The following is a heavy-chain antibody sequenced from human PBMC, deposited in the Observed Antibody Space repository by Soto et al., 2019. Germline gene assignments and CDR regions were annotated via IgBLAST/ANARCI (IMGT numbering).Heavy chain of an antibody. CDR2: IYYSGST. D-gene: IGHD2-21*02. Sequence: QVQLQESGPGLVKPSETLSLTCTVSGGSISSYYWSWIRQPPGKGLEWIGYIYYSGSTNYNPSLKSRVTISVDTSKNQFSLKLSSVTAADTAVYYCARDGGVVTPLDAFDIWGQGTMVTVSS. V-gene: IGHV4-59*01. CDR3: ARDGGVVTPLDAFDI. J-gene: IGHJ3*02. CDR1: GGSISSYY.